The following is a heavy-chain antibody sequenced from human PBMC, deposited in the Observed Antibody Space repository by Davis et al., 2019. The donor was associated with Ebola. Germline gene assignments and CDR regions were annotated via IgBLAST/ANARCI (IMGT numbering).Heavy chain of an antibody. V-gene: IGHV6-1*01. CDR2: TYYSCKWLN. CDR3: VRGLGRTGMGV. Sequence: HSQTLSLTSAISRDILPGHSGAWSSIRRSPTRGLGWLGRTYYSCKWLNDYAVSVNGRITINPDTSKNQFSLQLNSVTPEDTAVYYCVRGLGRTGMGVWGQGTTVTVSS. D-gene: IGHD1/OR15-1a*01. J-gene: IGHJ6*02. CDR1: RDILPGHSGA.